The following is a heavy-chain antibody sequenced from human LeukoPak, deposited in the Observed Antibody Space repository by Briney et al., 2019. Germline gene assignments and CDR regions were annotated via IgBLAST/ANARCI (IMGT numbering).Heavy chain of an antibody. D-gene: IGHD2-15*01. Sequence: GGSLRLSCAASGFTFSTYWMTGVRQAPGKGLDWAANRKQDGSQKYYVDSVKGRFTISRDNAKNSLYLQMDSLRAEDTAVYYCARDTGCAGGTCFSFYDYWGQGTLVTVSS. CDR1: GFTFSTYW. CDR3: ARDTGCAGGTCFSFYDY. V-gene: IGHV3-7*01. J-gene: IGHJ4*02. CDR2: RKQDGSQK.